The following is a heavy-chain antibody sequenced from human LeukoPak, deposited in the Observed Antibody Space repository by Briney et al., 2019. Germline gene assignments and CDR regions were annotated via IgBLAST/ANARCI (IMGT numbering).Heavy chain of an antibody. V-gene: IGHV3-11*05. CDR2: ITSSSGYT. CDR3: ARACYDILTGYFDY. CDR1: GFXFSDHY. Sequence: PGGSLRLSCAASGFXFSDHYIAWIRQAPGKGLEWVSYITSSSGYTNYADSVKGRFTISRDNAKNSLYLQMNSLRAEDTAVYYCARACYDILTGYFDYWGQGTLVTVSS. D-gene: IGHD3-9*01. J-gene: IGHJ4*02.